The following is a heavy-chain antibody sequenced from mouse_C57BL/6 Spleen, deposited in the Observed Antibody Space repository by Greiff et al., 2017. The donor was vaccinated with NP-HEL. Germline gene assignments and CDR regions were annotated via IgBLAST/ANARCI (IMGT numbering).Heavy chain of an antibody. CDR2: ISDGGSYT. V-gene: IGHV5-4*01. CDR3: AREGYYGSSGYFDV. CDR1: GFTFSSYA. J-gene: IGHJ1*03. D-gene: IGHD1-1*01. Sequence: EVKLVESGGGLVKPGGSLKLSCAASGFTFSSYAMSWVRQTPEKRLEWVATISDGGSYTYYPDNVKGRFTISRDNAKNNLYLQMSHLKSEDTAMYYCAREGYYGSSGYFDVWGTGTTVTVSS.